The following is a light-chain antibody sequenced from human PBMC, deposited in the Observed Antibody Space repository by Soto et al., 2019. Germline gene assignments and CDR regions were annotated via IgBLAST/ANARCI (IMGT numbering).Light chain of an antibody. V-gene: IGKV3-20*01. CDR1: QSISSNF. J-gene: IGKJ1*01. Sequence: FTQSPGTLSLSPGEGATLSCRASQSISSNFLAWYQQKPGQSPRLLIYGASNRATAIPDRFSGSGSGTDFTLTISRLEPEDFAVYYCQQYGSSRIFGQGTTVDIK. CDR3: QQYGSSRI. CDR2: GAS.